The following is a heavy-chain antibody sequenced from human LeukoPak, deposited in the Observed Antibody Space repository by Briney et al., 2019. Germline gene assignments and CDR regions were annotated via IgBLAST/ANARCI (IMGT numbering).Heavy chain of an antibody. J-gene: IGHJ3*02. CDR1: GGSISSSSYY. V-gene: IGHV4-39*01. CDR2: IYYSGST. Sequence: SETLSLTCTVSGGSISSSSYYWGWIRQPPGKGLEWIGSIYYSGSTYYNPSLKSRVTISVDTSKNQFSLKLSSVTAADTAVYYCARHPDYYDSIRKGAFDIWSQGTMVTVSS. D-gene: IGHD3-22*01. CDR3: ARHPDYYDSIRKGAFDI.